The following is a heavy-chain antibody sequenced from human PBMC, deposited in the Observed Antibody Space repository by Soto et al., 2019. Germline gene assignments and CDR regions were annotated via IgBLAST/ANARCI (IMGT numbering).Heavy chain of an antibody. V-gene: IGHV3-23*01. J-gene: IGHJ5*02. CDR2: IRGTGLNT. D-gene: IGHD6-13*01. CDR3: AKRAQPPNIDNWFDP. CDR1: GFVFKNFA. Sequence: GGSLRLSCVGSGFVFKNFAINWVRQPPGKGLEWVSVIRGTGLNTYYAASVKGRFNISRDNSKNTVYLQMDSLKVEDTAVYYCAKRAQPPNIDNWFDPWGPGKQVTVSS.